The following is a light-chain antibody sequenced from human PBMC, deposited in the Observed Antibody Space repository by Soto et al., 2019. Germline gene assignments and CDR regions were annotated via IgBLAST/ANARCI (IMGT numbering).Light chain of an antibody. CDR2: AAS. CDR1: QGIRND. J-gene: IGKJ4*01. Sequence: AIQMTQPPSSLSASVGDRVTITCRASQGIRNDLGWYQQKPGKAPKLLTYAASTIQIGVPSRFSGSESGADFTLTISSLQPEDFATYYCLQDYNYPLTFGGGTKV. CDR3: LQDYNYPLT. V-gene: IGKV1-6*01.